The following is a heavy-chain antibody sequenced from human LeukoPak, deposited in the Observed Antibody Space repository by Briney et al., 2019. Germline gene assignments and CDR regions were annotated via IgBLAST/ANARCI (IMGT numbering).Heavy chain of an antibody. CDR1: GFTFSGYW. CDR2: IRQDGNEK. J-gene: IGHJ4*02. D-gene: IGHD3-16*01. CDR3: ARDVYYDTNFDF. V-gene: IGHV3-7*01. Sequence: GGSLKLSCAASGFTFSGYWMSWVRQAPGKGLEWVASIRQDGNEKHYVDSVKGRFTISRDNAKNSLYLQMNSLRAEDTAVYYCARDVYYDTNFDFWGQGTLVTVSS.